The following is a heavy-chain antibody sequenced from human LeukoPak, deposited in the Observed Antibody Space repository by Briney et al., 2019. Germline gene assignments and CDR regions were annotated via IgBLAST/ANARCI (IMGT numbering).Heavy chain of an antibody. CDR3: ARSAELGYCSSTSCYTDDY. J-gene: IGHJ4*02. CDR1: GYTFTSYG. CDR2: ISAYNGNT. Sequence: ASVKVSCKASGYTFTSYGISWVRLAPGQGLEWMGWISAYNGNTNYAQKLQGRVTMTTDTSTSTAYMELRSLRSDDTAVYYCARSAELGYCSSTSCYTDDYWGQGTLVTVSS. V-gene: IGHV1-18*01. D-gene: IGHD2-2*02.